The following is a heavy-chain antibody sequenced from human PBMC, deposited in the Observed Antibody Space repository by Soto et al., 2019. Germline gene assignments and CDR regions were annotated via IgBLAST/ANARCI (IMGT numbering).Heavy chain of an antibody. V-gene: IGHV4-31*03. CDR2: IYYRGST. CDR3: ARWWSGSRQGFDP. Sequence: QVQLQESGPGLVKPSQTLSLTCTVSGGSISSGDYYWSWIRQHPGKGLEWIGYIYYRGSTYYSPTLKSRVTISVDTSKHRFSLKLSSVTAAYRAVYYCARWWSGSRQGFDPWGQGALVTVSS. D-gene: IGHD3-3*01. J-gene: IGHJ5*02. CDR1: GGSISSGDYY.